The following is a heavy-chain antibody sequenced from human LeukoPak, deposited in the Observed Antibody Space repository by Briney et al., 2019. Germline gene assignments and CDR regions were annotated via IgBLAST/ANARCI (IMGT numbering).Heavy chain of an antibody. CDR2: ISISSNYI. Sequence: GGSLRLSCAASGFTFDDYEMSWVRQVPGKGLEWVSSISISSNYIYYPDSLKGRFTISRDNAKNSLYLQMNSLRAEDAAVYYCVRDTKEYWGQGTLVTVSS. CDR1: GFTFDDYE. J-gene: IGHJ4*02. V-gene: IGHV3-21*01. D-gene: IGHD2-8*01. CDR3: VRDTKEY.